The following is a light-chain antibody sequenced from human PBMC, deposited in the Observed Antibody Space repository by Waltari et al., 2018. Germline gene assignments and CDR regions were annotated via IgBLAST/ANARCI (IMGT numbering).Light chain of an antibody. CDR2: EDT. J-gene: IGLJ7*01. CDR1: RSNIGNNY. V-gene: IGLV1-51*02. CDR3: GTWDSSLSGAV. Sequence: QSVLTQPPSVSAAPGQRVTISCSGGRSNIGNNYVSWYRQFPGTAPKLLIYEDTERPSGIAGRVSGSKSGTSATRDITGLQAGDEADYYCGTWDSSLSGAVFGGGTHLTVL.